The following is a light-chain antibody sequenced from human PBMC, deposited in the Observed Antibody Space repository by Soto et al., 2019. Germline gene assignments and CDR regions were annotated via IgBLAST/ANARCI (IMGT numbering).Light chain of an antibody. CDR3: QQYGSSPYT. CDR1: QSISSD. J-gene: IGKJ2*01. CDR2: GAS. Sequence: EVVMTQSPATLSVSPGERATLSCRASQSISSDLAWYQQKPGQAPRLLIYGASTRASDIPARFSGSGSGTESTLTISSLQSEDFAVYYCQQYGSSPYTFGQGTKVDIK. V-gene: IGKV3-15*01.